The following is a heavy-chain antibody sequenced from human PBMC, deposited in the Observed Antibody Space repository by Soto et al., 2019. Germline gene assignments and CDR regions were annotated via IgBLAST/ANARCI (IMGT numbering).Heavy chain of an antibody. V-gene: IGHV1-69*13. Sequence: SVKVSCKASGGTFSSYAISWVRQAPGQGLEWMGGIIPIFGTANYAQKFQGRVTITADESTSTAYMELSSLRSEDTAVYYCARDHSSGWTDFDDWGQGTLVTVSS. J-gene: IGHJ4*02. CDR2: IIPIFGTA. CDR3: ARDHSSGWTDFDD. CDR1: GGTFSSYA. D-gene: IGHD6-19*01.